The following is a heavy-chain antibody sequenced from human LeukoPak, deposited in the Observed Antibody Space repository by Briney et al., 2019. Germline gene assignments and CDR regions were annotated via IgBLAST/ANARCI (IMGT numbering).Heavy chain of an antibody. D-gene: IGHD6-19*01. CDR1: GYTFTSYG. J-gene: IGHJ4*02. V-gene: IGHV1-18*01. CDR2: ISAYNGNT. CDR3: ARDRIAYSSGLSFDY. Sequence: ASVKVSCKASGYTFTSYGISWVRQAPGQGLEWMGWISAYNGNTNYAQKLQGRVTMTTATSTSTASMEMRSLRSDGTAVYYCARDRIAYSSGLSFDYWGQGTLVTVSS.